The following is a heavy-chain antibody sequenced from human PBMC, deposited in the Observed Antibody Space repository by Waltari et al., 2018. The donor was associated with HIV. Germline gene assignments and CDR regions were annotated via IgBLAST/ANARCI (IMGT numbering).Heavy chain of an antibody. CDR2: IYHPGST. D-gene: IGHD2-21*01. CDR1: GGSISTYNW. CDR3: VRVVSDGKGSSWLDP. Sequence: QVQLQESGPGQVEPSGTLSLTCAVSGGSISTYNWWTWVRQPPGKGLEWIGEIYHPGSTNYNKSLKSRVTISVDKSKNQCSLELRSVTAADTAVYYCVRVVSDGKGSSWLDPWGQGTLVTVSS. J-gene: IGHJ5*02. V-gene: IGHV4-4*02.